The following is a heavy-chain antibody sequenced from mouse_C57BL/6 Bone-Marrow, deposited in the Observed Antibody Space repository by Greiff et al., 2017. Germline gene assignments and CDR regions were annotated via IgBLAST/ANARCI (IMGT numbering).Heavy chain of an antibody. CDR1: GYTFTSYW. V-gene: IGHV1-69*01. CDR2: IDPSASYT. J-gene: IGHJ1*03. D-gene: IGHD2-1*01. CDR3: ERPPSGNCRWYFDV. Sequence: VQLQQPGAELVMPGASVKLSCKASGYTFTSYWMHWVKQRPGQGLEWIGEIDPSASYTNSNQKFKGKSTLTVDKSSSTTYMQLSSLTSEDSAVYYRERPPSGNCRWYFDVWGTGTTVTVSS.